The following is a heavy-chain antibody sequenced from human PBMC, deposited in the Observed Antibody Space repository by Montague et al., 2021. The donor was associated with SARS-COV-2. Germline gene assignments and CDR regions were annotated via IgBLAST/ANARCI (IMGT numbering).Heavy chain of an antibody. Sequence: SESLSLTYTVSGDSVSNDRYYWGWIRQSPGKGLEWIGTIYFLGNTYYSPSLKSRVTMSVDTSKNQLSLRLTSVTASDTAIYYCARSAMIRGVFTSSFDPWGQGTLVTVSS. CDR1: GDSVSNDRYY. D-gene: IGHD3-10*01. CDR2: IYFLGNT. J-gene: IGHJ5*02. CDR3: ARSAMIRGVFTSSFDP. V-gene: IGHV4-39*01.